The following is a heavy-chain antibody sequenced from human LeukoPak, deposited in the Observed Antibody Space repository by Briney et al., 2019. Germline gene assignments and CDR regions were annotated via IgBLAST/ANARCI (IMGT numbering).Heavy chain of an antibody. D-gene: IGHD1-20*01. CDR1: GGSISRNSYY. CDR3: VRRILGTTSDSFDY. CDR2: MDYSGIT. V-gene: IGHV4-39*01. Sequence: PSETLSLACSVSGGSISRNSYYWGWIRQPPGKGLEWIGNMDYSGITYYNPSLKSRVAISVDTPVNEFSLKLSSVTAADTAVYYCVRRILGTTSDSFDYWGQGTLVTVSS. J-gene: IGHJ4*02.